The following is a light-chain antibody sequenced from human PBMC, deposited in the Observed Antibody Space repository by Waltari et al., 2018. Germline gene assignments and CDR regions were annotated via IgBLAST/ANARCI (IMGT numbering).Light chain of an antibody. CDR1: SSDVGGYNY. CDR2: DFS. V-gene: IGLV2-14*03. J-gene: IGLJ2*01. CDR3: SSYISSSTLEL. Sequence: QSALTQPASVSGSPGQSITISCTGTSSDVGGYNYFSWYQQHPGKAPKLMIYDFSKRPSGVSNRFSGSKSGNTASLTISGLQAEDEADYYCSSYISSSTLELFGGGTSLTVL.